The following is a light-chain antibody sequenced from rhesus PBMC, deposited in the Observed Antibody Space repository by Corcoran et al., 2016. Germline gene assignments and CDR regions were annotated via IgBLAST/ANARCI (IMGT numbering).Light chain of an antibody. Sequence: DIQMTQPPSSLSASVGDTVTITFRASRSISSWSAWYQQKPGRAPKVLISNASNLQSGVPSRFSGSGSGTDFTLTISSLQSEDCATYYCQQYANSPRTFGQGTKVEI. V-gene: IGKV1-22*01. CDR3: QQYANSPRT. J-gene: IGKJ1*01. CDR1: RSISSW. CDR2: NAS.